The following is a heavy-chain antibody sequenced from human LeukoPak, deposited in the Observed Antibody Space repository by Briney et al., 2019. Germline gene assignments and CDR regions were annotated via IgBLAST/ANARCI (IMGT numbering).Heavy chain of an antibody. J-gene: IGHJ4*02. V-gene: IGHV4-59*01. Sequence: SXXLSLTCTVSGGSISTYYWSWIRQPPGKGLEWIAYIYYSGSTNYNPSLKSRVTISVDTSKNQFSLKLSSVTAADTAVYYCARFSNNYDILTGYPMYYFDYWGQGTLVTVSS. CDR3: ARFSNNYDILTGYPMYYFDY. CDR2: IYYSGST. CDR1: GGSISTYY. D-gene: IGHD3-9*01.